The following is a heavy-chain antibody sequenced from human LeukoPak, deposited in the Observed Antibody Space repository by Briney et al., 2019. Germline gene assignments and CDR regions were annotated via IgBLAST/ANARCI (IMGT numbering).Heavy chain of an antibody. CDR1: GFSFSTYA. Sequence: GGSLRLSCAASGFSFSTYATHWIRQTPEKGLEWVSLISGGGGGTYYADSVKGRFVISRDDSKNMVYLQMSSLRAEDTAVYYCAKDHIRTQYNFFDPWGQGTLVIVSS. CDR3: AKDHIRTQYNFFDP. V-gene: IGHV3-23*01. J-gene: IGHJ5*02. CDR2: ISGGGGGT. D-gene: IGHD2-2*01.